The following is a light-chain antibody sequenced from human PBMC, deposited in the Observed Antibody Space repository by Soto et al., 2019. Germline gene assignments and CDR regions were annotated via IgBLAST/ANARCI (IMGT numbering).Light chain of an antibody. CDR3: AAWDDSLNGRV. J-gene: IGLJ1*01. CDR1: NSNIGSNT. CDR2: YDN. V-gene: IGLV1-44*01. Sequence: QSVLTQPPSASGTPGQRVTISCCGSNSNIGSNTVNWYQQLPGTAPKLLIYYDNLRPSGVPDRISGSKSGTSASLAISGLQSDDEADYYCAAWDDSLNGRVFGTGTKLTVL.